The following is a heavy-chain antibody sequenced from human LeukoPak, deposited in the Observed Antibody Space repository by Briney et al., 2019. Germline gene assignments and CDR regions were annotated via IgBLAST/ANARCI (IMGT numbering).Heavy chain of an antibody. CDR3: ARPIAVAGTGYYFDY. Sequence: GESLKISCKASGYSFTNYWIGWVRQMPGKGLEWMGVIYPDDSDTRYSPSLQGQITISADKSITTAYLQWTSLKASDTAMYYCARPIAVAGTGYYFDYWGQGTLVTVSS. CDR1: GYSFTNYW. D-gene: IGHD6-19*01. J-gene: IGHJ4*02. CDR2: IYPDDSDT. V-gene: IGHV5-51*01.